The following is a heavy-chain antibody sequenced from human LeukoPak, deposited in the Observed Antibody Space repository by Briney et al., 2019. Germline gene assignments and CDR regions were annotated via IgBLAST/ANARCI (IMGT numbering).Heavy chain of an antibody. CDR1: GFTFSSYS. Sequence: GGSLRLSCAAPGFTFSSYSMNWVRQAPGKGLEWVSSISSSSSYIYYADSVKGRFTISRDNAKNSLYLQMNSLRAEDTAVYYCARAGPDYIYLSPPEYWGQGTLVTVSS. V-gene: IGHV3-21*01. CDR3: ARAGPDYIYLSPPEY. J-gene: IGHJ4*02. CDR2: ISSSSSYI. D-gene: IGHD4-11*01.